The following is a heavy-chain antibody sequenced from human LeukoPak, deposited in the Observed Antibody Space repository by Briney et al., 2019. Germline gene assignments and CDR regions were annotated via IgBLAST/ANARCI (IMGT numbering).Heavy chain of an antibody. CDR1: GGSFSGYY. CDR3: ARGRVTFGGVCIDY. Sequence: SETLSLTCAVYGGSFSGYYWSWIRQPPGKGLEWIGEINHSGSTNYNPSLKSRVTISVDTSKNQFSLKLSSVTAADTAVYYCARGRVTFGGVCIDYWGQGTLVTVSS. CDR2: INHSGST. V-gene: IGHV4-34*01. J-gene: IGHJ4*02. D-gene: IGHD3-16*01.